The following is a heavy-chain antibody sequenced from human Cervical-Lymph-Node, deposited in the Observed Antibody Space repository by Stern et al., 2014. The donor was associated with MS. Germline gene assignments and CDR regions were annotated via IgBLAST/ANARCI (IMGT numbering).Heavy chain of an antibody. CDR2: FDPEDGET. Sequence: VQLLESGAEVKKPGASVKVSCKASGYTLTDLSMPWVRQAPGKGLEWMGGFDPEDGETIYAQKFQGRVTMTEDTSTDTAYMELSSLRSEDTAVYYCATDRDDFRSGYSAPTKGYGLDVWGQGTTVTVTS. V-gene: IGHV1-24*01. CDR1: GYTLTDLS. J-gene: IGHJ6*02. D-gene: IGHD3-3*01. CDR3: ATDRDDFRSGYSAPTKGYGLDV.